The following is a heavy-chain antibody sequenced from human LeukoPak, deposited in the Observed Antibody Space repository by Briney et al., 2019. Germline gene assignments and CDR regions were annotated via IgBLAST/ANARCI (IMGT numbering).Heavy chain of an antibody. D-gene: IGHD6-13*01. Sequence: PGGSLRLSCAASGFTVNSNCWSWVRQAPGKGLEWVSVIYSGGTTYYADSVKGRFTFSRDNSKNMLHLQMNSLRAEDTAVYYCARAAAGRAYYHYGMDVWGQGTTVTVSS. CDR2: IYSGGTT. CDR1: GFTVNSNC. CDR3: ARAAAGRAYYHYGMDV. V-gene: IGHV3-53*01. J-gene: IGHJ6*02.